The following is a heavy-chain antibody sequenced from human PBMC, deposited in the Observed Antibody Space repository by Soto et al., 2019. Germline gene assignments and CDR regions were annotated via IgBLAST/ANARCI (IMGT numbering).Heavy chain of an antibody. CDR3: VRDGTKTLREWFDP. J-gene: IGHJ5*02. D-gene: IGHD1-1*01. CDR1: GASISGFY. CDR2: IYATGTT. Sequence: PSETLSLTCTVSGASISGFYWSWIRKSAGKGLEWIGRIYATGTTDYNPSLKSRVMMSVDTSKKQFSLKLRSVTAADTAVYYCVRDGTKTLREWFDPWGQGIAVTVXS. V-gene: IGHV4-4*07.